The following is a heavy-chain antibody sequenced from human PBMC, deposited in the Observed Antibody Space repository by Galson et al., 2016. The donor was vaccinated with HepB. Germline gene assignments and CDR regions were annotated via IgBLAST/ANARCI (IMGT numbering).Heavy chain of an antibody. D-gene: IGHD4-17*01. CDR2: MYYSGST. CDR1: GGSISSSRHY. CDR3: ARHDYGDFLFDY. V-gene: IGHV4-39*01. J-gene: IGHJ4*02. Sequence: LSLTCAVSGGSISSSRHYWGWIRQPPGKGLEWIASMYYSGSTYYNPSLKSRVTIPVDTSKNQLSLELSSVTAADTAMYYCARHDYGDFLFDYWGQGTLVIVSS.